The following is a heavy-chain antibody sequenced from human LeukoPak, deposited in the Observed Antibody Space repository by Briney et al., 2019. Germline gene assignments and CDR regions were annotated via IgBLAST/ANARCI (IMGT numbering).Heavy chain of an antibody. D-gene: IGHD3-22*01. J-gene: IGHJ4*02. V-gene: IGHV4-38-2*02. CDR3: ARGSGYY. Sequence: SETLSLTCTVSGYSISSGYYWDWIRQPPGKGLEWIGTLSHSGSSYYNPSLKSRVTISVDTSKNQFSLNLSSVTAADTAVYYCARGSGYYWGQGTLVTVSS. CDR2: LSHSGSS. CDR1: GYSISSGYY.